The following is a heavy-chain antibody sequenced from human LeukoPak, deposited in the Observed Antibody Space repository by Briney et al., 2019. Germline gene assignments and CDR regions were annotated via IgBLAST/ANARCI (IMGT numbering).Heavy chain of an antibody. CDR1: GGSISSYY. J-gene: IGHJ5*02. D-gene: IGHD2-2*01. Sequence: PSETLSLTCTVSGGSISSYYWSWIRQPAGKGLEWIGRIYTSGSTNYNPSLKSRVTMSVDTSKNQFSLKLSSVTAADTAVYYCAREENEYCSSTSCTLGFDPWGQGTLVTVSS. CDR2: IYTSGST. V-gene: IGHV4-4*07. CDR3: AREENEYCSSTSCTLGFDP.